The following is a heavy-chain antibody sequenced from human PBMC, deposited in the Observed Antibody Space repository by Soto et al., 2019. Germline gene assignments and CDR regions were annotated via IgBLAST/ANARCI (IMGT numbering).Heavy chain of an antibody. J-gene: IGHJ3*02. Sequence: QVQLVQSGAEVKKPGASVKVSCKASGYTFTSYYMHWVRQAPGQGLEWMGIINPSGGSTSYAQKFQGRVTMTWDTSTSTVYMELSSLRSEDTAVYYCARDRIAVAGEIAFDIWAKGQWSPSLQ. CDR1: GYTFTSYY. V-gene: IGHV1-46*03. CDR3: ARDRIAVAGEIAFDI. D-gene: IGHD6-19*01. CDR2: INPSGGST.